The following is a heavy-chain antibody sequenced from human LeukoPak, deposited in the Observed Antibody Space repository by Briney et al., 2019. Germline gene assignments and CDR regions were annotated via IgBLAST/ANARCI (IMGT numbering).Heavy chain of an antibody. J-gene: IGHJ4*02. CDR3: ARAFHSYADY. D-gene: IGHD5-18*01. CDR1: GFTFSSYS. V-gene: IGHV3-23*01. Sequence: GGSLRLSCAASGFTFSSYSMNWVRQAPGKGFDWVSTISASGGTTSYADSVRGRFTISRDASKNTFYLQMNSLRAEDTAVYYCARAFHSYADYWGQGTLVTVSS. CDR2: ISASGGTT.